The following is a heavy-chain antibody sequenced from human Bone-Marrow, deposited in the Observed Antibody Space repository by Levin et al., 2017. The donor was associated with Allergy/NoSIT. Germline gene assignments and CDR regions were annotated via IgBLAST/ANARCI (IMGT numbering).Heavy chain of an antibody. Sequence: PGGSLRLSCGASGLTFSSNGISWVRRAPGKGLEWVSAISPSGGSTYYAESVKGRFTISRDNSKNTVYLQMSSLRAEDTAVYYCVKVALGSTIGYFDYWGQGTLVTVSS. J-gene: IGHJ4*02. D-gene: IGHD1-26*01. CDR2: ISPSGGST. CDR3: VKVALGSTIGYFDY. CDR1: GLTFSSNG. V-gene: IGHV3-23*01.